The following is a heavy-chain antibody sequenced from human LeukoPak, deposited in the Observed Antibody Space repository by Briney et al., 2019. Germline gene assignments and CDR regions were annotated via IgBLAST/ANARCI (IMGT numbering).Heavy chain of an antibody. CDR1: GGSISSSSYY. J-gene: IGHJ5*01. Sequence: SETLSLTCTISGGSISSSSYYWGWIRQPPGKGLEWIGSIYYSGSTYYNPSLKSRVTISLDTSKNQFSLRLNSVTAADTAVYYCAREGAYRTYGDYSPFDFWGQGTLVTVSS. CDR2: IYYSGST. CDR3: AREGAYRTYGDYSPFDF. D-gene: IGHD4-17*01. V-gene: IGHV4-39*07.